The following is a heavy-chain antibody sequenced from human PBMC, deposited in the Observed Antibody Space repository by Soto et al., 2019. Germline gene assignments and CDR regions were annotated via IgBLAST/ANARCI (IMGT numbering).Heavy chain of an antibody. J-gene: IGHJ5*02. CDR3: EQRLRDYGLGRERAKYFDP. Sequence: QITLKESGPTLVRPTQTLTLTCTFSGFSLSTNRVGVGWIRQPPGKALEWLALIYWDYAKRYSPSLKSRLTISKAPSNIEVILTTTNMDPVDTATYCCEQRLRDYGLGRERAKYFDPWGQGTLVTVSS. D-gene: IGHD3-10*01. V-gene: IGHV2-5*02. CDR2: IYWDYAK. CDR1: GFSLSTNRVG.